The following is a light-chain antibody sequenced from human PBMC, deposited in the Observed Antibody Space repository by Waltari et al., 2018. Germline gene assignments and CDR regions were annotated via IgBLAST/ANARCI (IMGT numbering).Light chain of an antibody. CDR3: QQSYSTPWT. J-gene: IGKJ1*01. V-gene: IGKV1-39*01. Sequence: DIQMTQSPSSLSASGGDRVTITCRASQSISSYLNWYQQKPGKAPKLLIYAASSLQSGGPSRFSGSGSGTDFTLTISSLQPEDFATYYCQQSYSTPWTFGQGTKVEIK. CDR1: QSISSY. CDR2: AAS.